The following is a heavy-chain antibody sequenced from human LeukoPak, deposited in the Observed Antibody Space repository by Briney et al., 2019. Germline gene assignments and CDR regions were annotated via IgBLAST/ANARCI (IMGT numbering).Heavy chain of an antibody. CDR1: GGTFSSYA. J-gene: IGHJ3*02. D-gene: IGHD3-22*01. CDR2: IIPIFGTA. V-gene: IGHV1-69*13. Sequence: ASVKVSCKASGGTFSSYAISWVRQAPGQGLEWMGGIIPIFGTANYAQKFQGRVTITADESTSTAYMELSSLRSEDTAVYYCARGYDSSGYYFFAFDIWGQGTMVTVSS. CDR3: ARGYDSSGYYFFAFDI.